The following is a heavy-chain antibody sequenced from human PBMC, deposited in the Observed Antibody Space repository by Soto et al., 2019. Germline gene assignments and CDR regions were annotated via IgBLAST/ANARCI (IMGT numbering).Heavy chain of an antibody. CDR1: VGTFSSYA. CDR2: IIPIFGTA. CDR3: ARDYPMVRGVITNYGMDA. D-gene: IGHD3-10*01. Sequence: SVKVSCKASVGTFSSYAISWVRQAPGQGLEWMGGIIPIFGTANYAQKFQGRVTITADESTSTAYMELSSLRSEDTAVYYCARDYPMVRGVITNYGMDAWGQGTTVTVSS. J-gene: IGHJ6*02. V-gene: IGHV1-69*13.